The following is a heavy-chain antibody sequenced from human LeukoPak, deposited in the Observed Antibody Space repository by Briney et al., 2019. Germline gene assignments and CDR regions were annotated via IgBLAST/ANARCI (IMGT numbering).Heavy chain of an antibody. CDR2: ISVNGGST. D-gene: IGHD1-14*01. Sequence: GGSLRLSCAASGFTLSSYAMNWVRLAPGKGLEWVSGISVNGGSTYYADSVKGRFTISRDNSKNTLYLQMNSLRAEDTGVYYCARDAAGLDYWGQGTLVTVSS. J-gene: IGHJ4*02. CDR3: ARDAAGLDY. V-gene: IGHV3-23*01. CDR1: GFTLSSYA.